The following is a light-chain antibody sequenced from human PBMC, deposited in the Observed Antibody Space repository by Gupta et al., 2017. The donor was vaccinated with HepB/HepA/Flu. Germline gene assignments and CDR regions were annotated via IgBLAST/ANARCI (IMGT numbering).Light chain of an antibody. CDR1: QTVNSN. CDR3: QQSNNVPPWT. Sequence: DMVTTQSPARLSVSPGERATPYCGASQTVNSNLAWYQQKPGQAPRLLIYGASTRATGIPSRFGGGGSGTEVSLTITSLQSQDFAVFYCQQSNNVPPWTFGQGTKVEIK. V-gene: IGKV3D-15*01. CDR2: GAS. J-gene: IGKJ1*01.